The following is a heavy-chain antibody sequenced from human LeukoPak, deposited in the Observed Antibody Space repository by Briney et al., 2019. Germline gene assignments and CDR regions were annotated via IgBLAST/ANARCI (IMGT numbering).Heavy chain of an antibody. D-gene: IGHD5-24*01. J-gene: IGHJ4*02. V-gene: IGHV3-30-3*01. CDR1: GFTFSSYA. CDR3: ARARETDY. Sequence: PGGSLRLSCAASGFTFSSYAMHWVRQAPGKGLEWVAVISYDGSNKYYADSVKGRFTISRDNSKNTLYLQMNSLRAEDTAVYYCARARETDYWGQGTLVTVSS. CDR2: ISYDGSNK.